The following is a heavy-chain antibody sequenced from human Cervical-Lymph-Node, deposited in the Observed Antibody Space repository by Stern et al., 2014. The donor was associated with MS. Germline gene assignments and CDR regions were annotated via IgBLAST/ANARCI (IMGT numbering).Heavy chain of an antibody. Sequence: QVQLQQWGAGLLKPSETLSLTCAVSGGSLRPYYWSWIRQPPGKGLEWIGEGNHSGGTNYNPSLKSRVTVSVDTSNNQFSLKLTSVTVADTAVYYCARGGEDTVVVMQTNWFDPWGQGAPVIVSS. CDR2: GNHSGGT. D-gene: IGHD2-21*01. J-gene: IGHJ5*02. CDR1: GGSLRPYY. V-gene: IGHV4-34*01. CDR3: ARGGEDTVVVMQTNWFDP.